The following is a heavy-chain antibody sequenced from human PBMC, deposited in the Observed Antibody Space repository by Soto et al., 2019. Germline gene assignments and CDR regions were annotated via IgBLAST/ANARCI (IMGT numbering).Heavy chain of an antibody. V-gene: IGHV4-34*01. J-gene: IGHJ4*02. CDR1: GGSFSGYY. CDR2: INHSGST. D-gene: IGHD2-21*02. CDR3: ASGHCIGDCYIDY. Sequence: SETLSLTCAVYGGSFSGYYWSWIRQPPGKGLEWIGEINHSGSTNYNPSLKSRVTISVDTSKNQFSLKLSSVTAADTAVYYCASGHCIGDCYIDYWGQGTLVTVSS.